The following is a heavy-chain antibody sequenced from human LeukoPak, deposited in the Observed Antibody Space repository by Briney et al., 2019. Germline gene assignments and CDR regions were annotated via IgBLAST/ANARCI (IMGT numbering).Heavy chain of an antibody. CDR2: ISYDGSNK. CDR3: AKDTGYSSSWYNFDY. J-gene: IGHJ4*02. D-gene: IGHD6-13*01. CDR1: GFTFSSYG. Sequence: GGSLRLSCAASGFTFSSYGMHWVRQAPGKGLEWVAVISYDGSNKYYADSVKGRFTISRDNSKNMLYLQMNSLRAEDTAVYYCAKDTGYSSSWYNFDYWGQGTLVTVSS. V-gene: IGHV3-30*18.